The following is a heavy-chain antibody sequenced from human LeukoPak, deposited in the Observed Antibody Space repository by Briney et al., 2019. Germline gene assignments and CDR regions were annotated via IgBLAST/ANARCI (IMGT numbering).Heavy chain of an antibody. Sequence: SETLSLTCTVSGGSINDASWNWIRQPPGQGLEWIGYIYYSGSTNYNPSLKSRLTISVDTSKNQFSLKLSSVTAADTAVYYCARHIYSSWDRAFDIWGQGTMVTVSS. CDR3: ARHIYSSWDRAFDI. V-gene: IGHV4-59*08. J-gene: IGHJ3*02. CDR1: GGSINDAS. CDR2: IYYSGST. D-gene: IGHD6-13*01.